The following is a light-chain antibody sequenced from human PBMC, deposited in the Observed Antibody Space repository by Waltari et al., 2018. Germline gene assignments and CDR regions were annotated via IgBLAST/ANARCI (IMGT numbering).Light chain of an antibody. CDR2: WAA. CDR1: QSVLYSSNNKNY. J-gene: IGKJ2*01. Sequence: DIVMTQSPDSLAVSLGERATINCKSSQSVLYSSNNKNYLAWYQQKPGQPPKGLIYWAAARQSGVPDRVSGSGSGTDFTLTISSLQAEDVAVYYCQQYYGSPYTFGQGTKLEIK. V-gene: IGKV4-1*01. CDR3: QQYYGSPYT.